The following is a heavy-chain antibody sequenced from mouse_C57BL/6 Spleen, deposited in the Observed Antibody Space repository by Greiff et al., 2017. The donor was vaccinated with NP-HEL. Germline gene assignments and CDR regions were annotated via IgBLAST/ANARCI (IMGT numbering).Heavy chain of an antibody. Sequence: EVKLQESGAELVRPGASVKLSCTASGFNIKDDYMHWVKQRPEQGLEWIGWIDPENGDTEYASKFQGKATITADTSSNTAYLQLSSLTSEDTAVYYCTTGGLLPSFDYWGQGTTLTVSS. CDR3: TTGGLLPSFDY. D-gene: IGHD2-3*01. V-gene: IGHV14-4*01. CDR2: IDPENGDT. CDR1: GFNIKDDY. J-gene: IGHJ2*01.